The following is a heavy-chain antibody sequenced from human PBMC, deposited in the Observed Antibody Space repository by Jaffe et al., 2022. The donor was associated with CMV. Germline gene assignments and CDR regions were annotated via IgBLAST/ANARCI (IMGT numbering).Heavy chain of an antibody. Sequence: EVQLLESGGGLVQPGGSLRLSCAASGFTLRSHGMSWVRQAPGKGLEWVSGISGGRGNTYYADSVKGRFTISRDENTLYLQMNSLRVEDTAVYYCAKEDSRLRLLEWLFNGMDVWGQGTTVTVSS. V-gene: IGHV3-23*01. CDR3: AKEDSRLRLLEWLFNGMDV. J-gene: IGHJ6*02. CDR1: GFTLRSHG. D-gene: IGHD3-3*01. CDR2: ISGGRGNT.